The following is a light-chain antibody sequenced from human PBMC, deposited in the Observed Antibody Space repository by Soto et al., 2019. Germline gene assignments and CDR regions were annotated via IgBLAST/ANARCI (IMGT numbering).Light chain of an antibody. CDR1: SSDVGGYNY. J-gene: IGLJ2*01. Sequence: QSALTQPASVSGSPGQSITISCTGTSSDVGGYNYVSWYQQHPGKAPKFMIYDVGSRPSGVSNRFSGSKSGNTASLTISGLQAEDEADYYCSSYTSTNTLVFGGGTKLTVL. CDR3: SSYTSTNTLV. CDR2: DVG. V-gene: IGLV2-14*01.